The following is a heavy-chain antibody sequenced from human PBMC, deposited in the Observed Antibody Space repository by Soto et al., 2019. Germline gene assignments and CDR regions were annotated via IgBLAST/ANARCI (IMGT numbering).Heavy chain of an antibody. D-gene: IGHD4-17*01. CDR2: IYNSERT. J-gene: IGHJ4*02. V-gene: IGHV4-59*01. Sequence: SETLSLTCSVSGGSISNYYWSWIRQPPGKRLEWIGYIYNSERTNYNPSLKSRITISVDRSKNQFSLKLSYVTAADTAVYYCSYGDSTGSIDSWGQGTLVTVSS. CDR3: SYGDSTGSIDS. CDR1: GGSISNYY.